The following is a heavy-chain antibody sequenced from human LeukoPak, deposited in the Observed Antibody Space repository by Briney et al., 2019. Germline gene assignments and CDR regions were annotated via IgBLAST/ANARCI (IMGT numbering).Heavy chain of an antibody. CDR3: AKSINYYYYYGMDV. J-gene: IGHJ6*02. V-gene: IGHV3-23*01. CDR1: GFTFSSYA. CDR2: ISGSGGIT. D-gene: IGHD1-14*01. Sequence: GGSLRLSCAASGFTFSSYAMTWVRQAPGKGLEWVSGISGSGGITYYADSVKGRFTISRDNSKNTLYLQMNSLRAEDTAVYYCAKSINYYYYYGMDVWGQGTTVTVSS.